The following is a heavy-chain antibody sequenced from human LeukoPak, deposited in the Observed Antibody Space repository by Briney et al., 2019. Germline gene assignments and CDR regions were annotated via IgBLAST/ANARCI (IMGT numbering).Heavy chain of an antibody. CDR3: ASDGGTPGNYYYYGMDV. CDR2: VIPILGIA. CDR1: GGTFSSYA. D-gene: IGHD4-23*01. J-gene: IGHJ6*02. Sequence: VKVSCKASGGTFSSYAISWVRQAPGQGLGWMGRVIPILGIANYAQKFQGRVTITADKSTSTAYMELSSLRSEDTAVYYCASDGGTPGNYYYYGMDVWGQGTTVTVSS. V-gene: IGHV1-69*04.